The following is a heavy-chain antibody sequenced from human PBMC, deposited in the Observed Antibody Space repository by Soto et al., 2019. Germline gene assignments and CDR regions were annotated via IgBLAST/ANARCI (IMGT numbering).Heavy chain of an antibody. J-gene: IGHJ4*02. D-gene: IGHD3-10*01. CDR3: ARADRGVTNRVTFDY. Sequence: ASVKVSCKASGYGLTNYGVTWVRQAPGQGLEWMGWISAFNGNTHYAQNLQGRVTMTTDASTSTAYMELSSLRSDGTAVYYCARADRGVTNRVTFDYWGQGTLVTVSS. CDR2: ISAFNGNT. CDR1: GYGLTNYG. V-gene: IGHV1-18*01.